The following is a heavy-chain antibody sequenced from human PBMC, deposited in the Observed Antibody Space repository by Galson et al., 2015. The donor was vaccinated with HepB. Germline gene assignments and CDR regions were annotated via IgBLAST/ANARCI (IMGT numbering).Heavy chain of an antibody. J-gene: IGHJ3*02. D-gene: IGHD3-10*01. CDR3: ARYPVRGDSGGFHDVFDI. V-gene: IGHV3-23*01. CDR1: GFTFSSYG. Sequence: SLRLSCAASGFTFSSYGMHWVRQAPGKGLEWVAVISGSGGSAFYPDSVKGRFTISRDNYKNTLFLQTNSLRAEDTAVYYCARYPVRGDSGGFHDVFDIWGQGTMVTVSS. CDR2: ISGSGGSA.